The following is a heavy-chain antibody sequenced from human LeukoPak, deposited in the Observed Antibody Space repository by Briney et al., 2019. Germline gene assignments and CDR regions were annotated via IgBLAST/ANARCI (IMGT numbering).Heavy chain of an antibody. V-gene: IGHV4-59*08. J-gene: IGHJ4*02. CDR2: IYHSGST. D-gene: IGHD4-23*01. CDR1: GGSISSYY. CDR3: AMTTVVTLPTL. Sequence: SETLSLTCTVSGGSISSYYWSWVRQPPGKGREWIGYIYHSGSTNYNPSLKSRVTISLDTSKNQLSLKLSSVTAADTAMYYCAMTTVVTLPTLWGQGTQVTVSS.